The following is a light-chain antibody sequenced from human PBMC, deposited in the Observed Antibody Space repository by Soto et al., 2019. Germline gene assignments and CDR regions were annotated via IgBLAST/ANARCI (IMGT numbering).Light chain of an antibody. Sequence: DIQMTQSPSTLSASVGDRVTITCRASQNIERWLAWYQQKPGKAPKLLLYDVSSLESGVPSRFSGSGSGTEFTLTISSLQPDDFATYYCQQYTNYPWTFGQGTKVDIK. V-gene: IGKV1-5*01. CDR3: QQYTNYPWT. CDR2: DVS. CDR1: QNIERW. J-gene: IGKJ1*01.